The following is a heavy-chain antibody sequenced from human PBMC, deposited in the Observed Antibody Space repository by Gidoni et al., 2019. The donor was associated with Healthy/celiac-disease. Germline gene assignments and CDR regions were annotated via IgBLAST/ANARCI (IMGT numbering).Heavy chain of an antibody. D-gene: IGHD1-26*01. CDR2: MNPNSGNT. CDR3: ASGIVGATHYYYYGMDV. Sequence: QVQLVQSGAEVKKPGASVKVSGKASGYTFTSYDINWVRHATGQGLEWMGWMNPNSGNTGSAQKFQGRVTMTRNTSISTAYMELSSLRSEDTAVYYCASGIVGATHYYYYGMDVWGQGTTVTVSS. V-gene: IGHV1-8*01. CDR1: GYTFTSYD. J-gene: IGHJ6*02.